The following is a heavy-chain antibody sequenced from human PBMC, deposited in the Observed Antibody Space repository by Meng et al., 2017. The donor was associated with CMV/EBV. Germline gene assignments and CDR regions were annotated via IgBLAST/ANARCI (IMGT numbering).Heavy chain of an antibody. D-gene: IGHD6-6*01. CDR2: IIPIFGTA. CDR3: AREDSGSSSITHNWFDP. J-gene: IGHJ5*02. CDR1: GGTFSSYA. Sequence: QVQLVQSGAEVNKPGSSVKVSCKASGGTFSSYAISWVRQAPGQGLEWMGGIIPIFGTANYAQKFQGRVTITADESTSTAYMELSSLRSEDTAVYYCAREDSGSSSITHNWFDPWGQGTLVTVAS. V-gene: IGHV1-69*12.